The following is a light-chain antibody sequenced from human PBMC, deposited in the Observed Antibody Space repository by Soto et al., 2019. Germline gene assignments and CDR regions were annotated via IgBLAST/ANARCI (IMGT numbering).Light chain of an antibody. CDR1: QSVGSN. V-gene: IGKV3-15*01. J-gene: IGKJ1*01. Sequence: EIVMTQSPATLSVSPGDRVTLSCRASQSVGSNLAWYQKKPGQAPRLIIYSAATRATGIPARFSGSGSGTEFTLSISSLQSEDFGVYDCQQSTKRWTFGQGTKVEIK. CDR2: SAA. CDR3: QQSTKRWT.